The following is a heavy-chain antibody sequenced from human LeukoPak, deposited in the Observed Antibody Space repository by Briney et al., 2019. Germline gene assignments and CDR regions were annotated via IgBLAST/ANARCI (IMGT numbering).Heavy chain of an antibody. Sequence: GGSLRLSCAASGFTFSSYSMNWVRQAPGKGLEWFSYISSSSSTIYYADSVKGRFTISRDNAKNSLYLQMNSLRAEDTAVYYCARDAVYSGYDPGVSDYWGQGTLVTVSS. CDR1: GFTFSSYS. D-gene: IGHD5-12*01. CDR2: ISSSSSTI. V-gene: IGHV3-48*04. J-gene: IGHJ4*02. CDR3: ARDAVYSGYDPGVSDY.